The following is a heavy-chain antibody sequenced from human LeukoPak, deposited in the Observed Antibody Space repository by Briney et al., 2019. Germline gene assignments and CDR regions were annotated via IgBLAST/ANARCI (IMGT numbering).Heavy chain of an antibody. D-gene: IGHD5-12*01. CDR3: ARATRGGYDGYFDY. CDR2: ISSSSLYI. V-gene: IGHV3-21*01. J-gene: IGHJ4*02. Sequence: PGGSLRLSCSASGITFSSYAMSWVRQARGKGLEWVSSISSSSLYIYYSDSEKGRFTISRDNAKNSLYLQMNSLRAEDTAVYYCARATRGGYDGYFDYWGQGTLVTVSS. CDR1: GITFSSYA.